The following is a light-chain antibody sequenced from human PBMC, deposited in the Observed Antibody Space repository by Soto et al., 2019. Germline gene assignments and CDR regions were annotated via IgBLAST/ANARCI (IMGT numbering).Light chain of an antibody. CDR1: QDITNS. CDR3: HQTYSTPGT. V-gene: IGKV1-39*01. CDR2: ASS. Sequence: DIQLTQSPPSLSATVGDRVTITCRASQDITNSLNWYQQKSGKAPSLLIYASSTLQTGVPSRFSGSGSGTDFTLSISNLQPEDFAHYFCHQTYSTPGTFGQGTKVDI. J-gene: IGKJ1*01.